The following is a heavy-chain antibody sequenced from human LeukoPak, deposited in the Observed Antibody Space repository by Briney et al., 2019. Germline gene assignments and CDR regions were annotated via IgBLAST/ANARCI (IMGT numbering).Heavy chain of an antibody. V-gene: IGHV4-39*07. CDR1: GGSISSSSYY. CDR2: IYYSGST. D-gene: IGHD3-10*01. CDR3: ARANGRKWFGESIYYYYYYGMDV. Sequence: SETLSLTCTVSGGSISSSSYYWGWIRQPPGKGLEWIGSIYYSGSTYYNPSLKSRVTISVDTSKNQFSLKLSSVTAADTAVYYCARANGRKWFGESIYYYYYYGMDVWGQGTTVTVSS. J-gene: IGHJ6*02.